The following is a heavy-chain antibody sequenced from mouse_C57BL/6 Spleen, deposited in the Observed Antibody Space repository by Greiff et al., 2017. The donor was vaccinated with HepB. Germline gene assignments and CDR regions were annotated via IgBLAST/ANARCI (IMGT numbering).Heavy chain of an antibody. CDR2: INPNNGGT. CDR3: ARNMELGPLYAMDY. D-gene: IGHD4-1*01. V-gene: IGHV1-26*01. CDR1: GYTFTDYY. J-gene: IGHJ4*01. Sequence: EVQLQQSGPELVKPGASVKISCKASGYTFTDYYMNWVKQSHGKSLEWIGDINPNNGGTSYNQKFKGKATLTVDKSSSTAYMELRSLTSEDSAVYYCARNMELGPLYAMDYWGQGTSVTVSS.